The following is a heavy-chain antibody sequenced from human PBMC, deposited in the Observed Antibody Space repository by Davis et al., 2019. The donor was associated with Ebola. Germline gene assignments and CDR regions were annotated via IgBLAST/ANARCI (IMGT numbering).Heavy chain of an antibody. Sequence: AASVKVSCKASGGTFSSYAISWVRQAPGQGLEWLGGTIPIFGTANYAQKFQGRVTITADESTSTAYMELSSLRSEDTAVYYCARDDPYSGSTPGFDYWGQGTLVTVSS. J-gene: IGHJ4*02. V-gene: IGHV1-69*13. CDR2: TIPIFGTA. CDR1: GGTFSSYA. D-gene: IGHD1-26*01. CDR3: ARDDPYSGSTPGFDY.